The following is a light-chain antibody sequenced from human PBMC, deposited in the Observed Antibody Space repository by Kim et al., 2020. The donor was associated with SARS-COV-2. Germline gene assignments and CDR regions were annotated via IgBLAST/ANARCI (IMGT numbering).Light chain of an antibody. J-gene: IGKJ1*01. CDR2: GAS. CDR3: QEYNHWPRT. Sequence: VAPGARATCSCRDSQTVTSNLAWKQQKPVQAPRLLVYGASPRATGIPAGFSGSGSGTEFTFIISSLQSEDFAVYYCQEYNHWPRTFGQGTKVDIK. CDR1: QTVTSN. V-gene: IGKV3-15*01.